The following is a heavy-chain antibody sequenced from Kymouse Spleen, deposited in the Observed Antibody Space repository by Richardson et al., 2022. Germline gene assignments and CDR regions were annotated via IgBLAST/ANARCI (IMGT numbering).Heavy chain of an antibody. J-gene: IGHJ5*02. CDR3: ARGITMVRGVMDWFDP. D-gene: IGHD3-10*01. V-gene: IGHV3-33*01. CDR2: IWYDGSNK. CDR1: GFTFSSYG. Sequence: QVQLVESGGGVVQPGRSLRLSCAASGFTFSSYGMHWVRQAPGKGLEWVAVIWYDGSNKYYADSVKGRFTISRDNSKNTLYLQMNSLRAEDTAVYYCARGITMVRGVMDWFDPWGQGTLVTVSS.